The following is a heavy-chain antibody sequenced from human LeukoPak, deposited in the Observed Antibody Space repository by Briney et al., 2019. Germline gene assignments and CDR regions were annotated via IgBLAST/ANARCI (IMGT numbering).Heavy chain of an antibody. V-gene: IGHV3-49*03. J-gene: IGHJ4*02. CDR1: GFTFGDYS. D-gene: IGHD3-10*01. CDR3: TSGIVGY. CDR2: IRSKAYNERT. Sequence: PGGSLRLSCSGYGFTFGDYSITWFRQAPGKGPEWVGFIRSKAYNERTEYAASVKGRFIISRDDSKSIAYLQMNSLKTEDTAVYYCTSGIVGYWGQGTLVTVSS.